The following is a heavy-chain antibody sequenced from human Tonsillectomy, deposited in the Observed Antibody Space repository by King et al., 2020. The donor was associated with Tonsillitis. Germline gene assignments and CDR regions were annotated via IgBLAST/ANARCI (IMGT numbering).Heavy chain of an antibody. CDR2: ISSSSTI. CDR3: ARTGRFDY. CDR1: GFTFSSYS. Sequence: VQLVESGGGLVQPGGSLRLSCAASGFTFSSYSMNWVRQAPGKGLEWVSYISSSSTIYYADSVKGRFTISRDNAKNSLYLQMNSLRAEDTAVYYCARTGRFDYWGQGTLVTVSS. D-gene: IGHD1-14*01. V-gene: IGHV3-48*01. J-gene: IGHJ4*02.